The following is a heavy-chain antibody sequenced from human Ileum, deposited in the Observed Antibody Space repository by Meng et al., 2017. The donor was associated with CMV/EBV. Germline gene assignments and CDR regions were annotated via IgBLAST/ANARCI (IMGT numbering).Heavy chain of an antibody. CDR3: VRNYGSGNWNFFHY. D-gene: IGHD3-10*01. CDR2: IYTSGTT. V-gene: IGHV4-4*07. J-gene: IGHJ4*02. CDR1: GGSISNSY. Sequence: QVQLQECGPGLVKTSETLSLTCYVSGGSISNSYWSWIRPPAGKGLEWIAHIYTSGTTNYNPSLKSRVTMSVDTSRNQYSLKLTSVTAADTAVYYCVRNYGSGNWNFFHYWGQGTLVTVSS.